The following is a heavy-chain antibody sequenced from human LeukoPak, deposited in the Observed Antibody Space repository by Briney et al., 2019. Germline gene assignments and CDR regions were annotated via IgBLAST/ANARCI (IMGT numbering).Heavy chain of an antibody. D-gene: IGHD3-10*02. CDR3: AKELDTMFFDY. V-gene: IGHV3-43*01. J-gene: IGHJ4*02. CDR1: GFNFDRYT. CDR2: AGWAGGTT. Sequence: PGGSLRLSCATSGFNFDRYTIHWVRQAPGKGLEWVSLAGWAGGTTFYSDSARGRFTISRDSGRKSVYLQMNSLTTDDTAFYFCAKELDTMFFDYWGQGALVIVSS.